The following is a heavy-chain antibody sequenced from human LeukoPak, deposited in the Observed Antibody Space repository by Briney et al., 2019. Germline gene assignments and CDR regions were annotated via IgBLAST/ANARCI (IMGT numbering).Heavy chain of an antibody. Sequence: SETLSLTCTVSGGSISSYYWSWIRQPPGKGLEWIGYIYYSGSTNYNPSLKSRVTISEDTSKNQFSLKLSSVTAADTAVYYCARLEYSSSSGGFDYWGQGTLVSVSS. CDR2: IYYSGST. V-gene: IGHV4-59*01. CDR3: ARLEYSSSSGGFDY. J-gene: IGHJ4*02. D-gene: IGHD6-6*01. CDR1: GGSISSYY.